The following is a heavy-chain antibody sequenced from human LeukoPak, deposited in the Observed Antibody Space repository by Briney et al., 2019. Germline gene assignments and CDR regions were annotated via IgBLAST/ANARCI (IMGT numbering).Heavy chain of an antibody. V-gene: IGHV3-23*01. J-gene: IGHJ4*02. CDR3: ARDSDQGNIVVVPAAMTNYFDY. CDR1: GFTFSQYT. CDR2: IVGGGETT. D-gene: IGHD2-2*01. Sequence: GGSLRLSCAASGFTFSQYTMSWVRQAPGKGLEWVSAIVGGGETTFYADSVKGRFTISRDNSKNTLYLQMNSLRAEDTAVYYCARDSDQGNIVVVPAAMTNYFDYWGQGTLVTVSS.